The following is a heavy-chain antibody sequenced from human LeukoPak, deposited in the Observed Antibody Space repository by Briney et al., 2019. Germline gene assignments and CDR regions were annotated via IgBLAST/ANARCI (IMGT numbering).Heavy chain of an antibody. CDR2: MNPNSGNT. Sequence: GASVKVSCKASGYTFTSYDINWVRQATGQGLEWMGWMNPNSGNTGYAQKFQGRVTITRNTSISTAYMELSSLRSEDTAVYYCATAIRTYSYGIGGAFDIWGQGTMVTVSS. CDR1: GYTFTSYD. D-gene: IGHD5-18*01. J-gene: IGHJ3*02. V-gene: IGHV1-8*03. CDR3: ATAIRTYSYGIGGAFDI.